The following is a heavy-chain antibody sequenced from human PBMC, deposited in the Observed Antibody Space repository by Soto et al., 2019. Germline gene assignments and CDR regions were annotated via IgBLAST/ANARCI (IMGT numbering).Heavy chain of an antibody. CDR3: AKALGYCSSTSCYTGYYYGMDV. CDR1: GFTFSSYS. Sequence: EVQLVESGGGLVKPGGSLRLSCAASGFTFSSYSMNWVRQAPGKGLEWVSSISSSGGSTYYADSVKGRFTISRDNSKNTLYLQMNSLRAEDTAVYYCAKALGYCSSTSCYTGYYYGMDVWGQGTTVTVSS. J-gene: IGHJ6*02. D-gene: IGHD2-2*02. V-gene: IGHV3-23*04. CDR2: ISSSGGST.